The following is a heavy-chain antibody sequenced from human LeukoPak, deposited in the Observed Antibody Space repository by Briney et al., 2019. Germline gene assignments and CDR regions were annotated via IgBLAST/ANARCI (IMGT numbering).Heavy chain of an antibody. CDR3: ASQPSAVAGNS. V-gene: IGHV3-7*02. CDR2: IKPNGGED. D-gene: IGHD6-19*01. CDR1: GFTFSNYW. J-gene: IGHJ5*01. Sequence: GRSLRLACATSGFTFSNYWMTWVSHAPGKGLEWVAKIKPNGGEDSYMDSVKGRLTISRDNAKNALYLQMNSLTAEDTGVYYCASQPSAVAGNSWGHGTLVTVSS.